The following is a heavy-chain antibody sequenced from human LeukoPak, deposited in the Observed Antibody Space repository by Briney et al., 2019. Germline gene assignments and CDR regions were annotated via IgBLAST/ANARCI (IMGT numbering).Heavy chain of an antibody. CDR1: GFTFSSCA. CDR3: VRDRPHNWFDP. J-gene: IGHJ5*02. Sequence: PGGSLRLSCAASGFTFSSCAMSWVRQPPGKGLVWVSRIDNYGSDTTYADSVRGRFTISRDNAKKTLYLQMNSLRVEDTAVYYCVRDRPHNWFDPWGQGTLVTVSS. V-gene: IGHV3-74*01. CDR2: IDNYGSDT. D-gene: IGHD6-6*01.